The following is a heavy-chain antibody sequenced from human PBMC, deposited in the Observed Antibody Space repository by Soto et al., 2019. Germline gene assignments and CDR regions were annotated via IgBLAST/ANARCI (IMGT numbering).Heavy chain of an antibody. CDR3: ARVSTIFGGVFSPPAFDY. CDR2: IYYSGGT. V-gene: IGHV4-31*03. Sequence: QVQLQESGPGLVKPSQTLSLTCTVSGGSISSGGYYWSWIRQHPGKCLEWIGYIYYSGGTYYNPSLKSGVNISVDTSQDQFSLKLSSVTAAGTARYFGARVSTIFGGVFSPPAFDYWGQGTLVTVSS. CDR1: GGSISSGGYY. D-gene: IGHD3-3*01. J-gene: IGHJ4*02.